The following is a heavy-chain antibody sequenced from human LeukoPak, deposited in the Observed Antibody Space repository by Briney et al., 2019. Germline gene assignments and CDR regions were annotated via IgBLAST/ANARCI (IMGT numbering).Heavy chain of an antibody. D-gene: IGHD4-17*01. CDR1: GGSISSYY. Sequence: PSETLSLTCTVSGGSISSYYWSWIRQPPGKGLEWIGYIYYSGSTNYNPSLKSRVTISVDTSKNQFSLKLSSVTAADTAVYYCARGLAYGDYWFYFDHWGQGTLATVSS. CDR3: ARGLAYGDYWFYFDH. V-gene: IGHV4-59*01. CDR2: IYYSGST. J-gene: IGHJ4*02.